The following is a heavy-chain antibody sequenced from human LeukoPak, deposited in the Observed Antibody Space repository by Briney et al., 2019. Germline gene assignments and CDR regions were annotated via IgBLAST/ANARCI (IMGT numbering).Heavy chain of an antibody. CDR2: IYTSGST. D-gene: IGHD3-22*01. J-gene: IGHJ6*03. CDR3: ARGDRSDSPYYYYYMDV. CDR1: GGSISSGSYY. Sequence: SQTLSLTCTVSGGSISSGSYYWSWIRQPAGKGLEWIGRIYTSGSTNYNPSLKSRVTISVDTSKNQFSLKLSSVTAADTAVYYYARGDRSDSPYYYYYMDVWGKGTTVTVSS. V-gene: IGHV4-61*02.